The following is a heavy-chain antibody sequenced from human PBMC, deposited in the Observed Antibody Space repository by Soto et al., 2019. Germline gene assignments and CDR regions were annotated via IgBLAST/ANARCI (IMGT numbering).Heavy chain of an antibody. CDR1: GYSISSGYY. V-gene: IGHV4-38-2*02. J-gene: IGHJ5*02. CDR3: ARDVKQQLANWFDP. Sequence: PGETLSLTCAVSGYSISSGYYWGWIRQPPGKGLEWSGSIYHSGSTYYNPSLKRRVTISVDTSKNQFSLKLSSVTAADTAVYYCARDVKQQLANWFDPWGQGTLVTVSS. CDR2: IYHSGST. D-gene: IGHD6-13*01.